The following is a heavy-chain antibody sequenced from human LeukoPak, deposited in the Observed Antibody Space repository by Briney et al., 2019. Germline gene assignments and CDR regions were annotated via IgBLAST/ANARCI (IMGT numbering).Heavy chain of an antibody. V-gene: IGHV4-39*01. J-gene: IGHJ4*02. CDR1: GGSISSSSYY. Sequence: VKPSETLSLTCTVSGGSISSSSYYWGWIRQPPGKGLEWIGSIYYSGSTYYNPSLKSRVTISVDTSKNQFSLKLSSVTAADTAVYYCARRRGRWEPYYFDYWGQGTLVTVSS. D-gene: IGHD1-26*01. CDR2: IYYSGST. CDR3: ARRRGRWEPYYFDY.